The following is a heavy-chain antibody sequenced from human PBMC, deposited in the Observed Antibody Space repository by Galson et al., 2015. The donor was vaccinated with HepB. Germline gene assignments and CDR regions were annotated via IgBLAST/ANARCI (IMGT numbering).Heavy chain of an antibody. J-gene: IGHJ4*02. CDR1: GFTFSSYW. CDR3: ARPNIYFFDSSGDKYNFHY. D-gene: IGHD3-22*01. V-gene: IGHV3-7*01. CDR2: IKQDGSEK. Sequence: SLRLSCAASGFTFSSYWMSWVRQAPGKGLEWVANIKQDGSEKYYVDSVKGRFTISRDNAKNSLYLQMNSLRAEDTAVFYCARPNIYFFDSSGDKYNFHYWGQGTLVTVSS.